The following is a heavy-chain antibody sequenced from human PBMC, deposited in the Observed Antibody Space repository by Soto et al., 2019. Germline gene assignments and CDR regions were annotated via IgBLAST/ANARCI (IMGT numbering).Heavy chain of an antibody. Sequence: EVQLLESGGGLVQPGGSLRLSCAASGFTFSSYAMSWVRQAPGKGLEWVSAISGSYESTYNAYSVKSRFPISRDNSSNALYLHMNSLRVEDTAVYYCAKVTGGGWTELGLWGQGTLVTVSS. CDR2: ISGSYEST. CDR3: AKVTGGGWTELGL. D-gene: IGHD2-8*02. CDR1: GFTFSSYA. J-gene: IGHJ4*02. V-gene: IGHV3-23*01.